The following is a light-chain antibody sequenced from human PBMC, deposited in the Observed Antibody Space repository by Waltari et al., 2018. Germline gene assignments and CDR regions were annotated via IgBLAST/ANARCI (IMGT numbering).Light chain of an antibody. CDR2: DAS. CDR1: QYVSNY. J-gene: IGKJ4*01. Sequence: ESVLTQSPATLSLSPGERATLSCRASQYVSNYLGWYQQKLGQPPRLLLYDASNRATGIPARFSGSGSVTDFTLTIDSLEPEDFAVYDCQQRSRWPLTFGGGTKVEIK. V-gene: IGKV3-11*01. CDR3: QQRSRWPLT.